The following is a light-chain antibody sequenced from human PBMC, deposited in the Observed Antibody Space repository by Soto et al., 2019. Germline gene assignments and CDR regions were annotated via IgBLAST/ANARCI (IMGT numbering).Light chain of an antibody. CDR2: GAS. V-gene: IGKV3-20*01. J-gene: IGKJ3*01. CDR3: HLYGASPPFA. CDR1: QSVSSRY. Sequence: EIVLTQSPGTLSLSPGERATLSCRASQSVSSRYLAWYQQTPGQAPRLLIYGASNRATGIPDRFSGGGSGTDFTLTNSRLEAEDLAAYYCHLYGASPPFAFGPGSKVDIK.